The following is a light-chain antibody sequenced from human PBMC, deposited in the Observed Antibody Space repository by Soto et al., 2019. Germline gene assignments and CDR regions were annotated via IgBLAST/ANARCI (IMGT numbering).Light chain of an antibody. CDR1: QSVSSN. CDR2: GAS. Sequence: EIVMTQSPATLSVSPGERATLSCRASQSVSSNLAWYQQKPGQAPRLLIYGASTRATGIPARFSCSGSGTEFTLTISSLQSEDFAVYYCQQYNNWPLALTFGGGTKVEIK. V-gene: IGKV3-15*01. J-gene: IGKJ4*01. CDR3: QQYNNWPLALT.